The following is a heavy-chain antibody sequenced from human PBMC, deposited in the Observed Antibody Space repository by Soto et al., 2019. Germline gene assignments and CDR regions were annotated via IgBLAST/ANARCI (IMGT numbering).Heavy chain of an antibody. D-gene: IGHD6-19*01. CDR3: AKDAVRVAVAGDFDY. CDR1: GFTFSSYA. J-gene: IGHJ4*02. Sequence: EVQLLESGGGLVQPGGSLSLSFAASGFTFSSYAMSWVPQAPGKGLEWVSAISGSGGSTYYADSVKGRFTISRDNSKNTLYLQMNSLRAEDTAVYYCAKDAVRVAVAGDFDYWGQGTLVTVSS. V-gene: IGHV3-23*01. CDR2: ISGSGGST.